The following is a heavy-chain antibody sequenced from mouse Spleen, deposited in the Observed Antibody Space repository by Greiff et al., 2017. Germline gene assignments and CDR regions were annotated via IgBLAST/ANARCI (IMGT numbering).Heavy chain of an antibody. CDR3: TRSGNYRAMDY. CDR2: IYPSDSYT. J-gene: IGHJ4*01. CDR1: GYTFTSYW. D-gene: IGHD2-1*01. Sequence: QVQLQQPGAELVRPGASVKLSCKASGYTFTSYWINWVKQRPGQGLEWIGNIYPSDSYTNYNQKFKDKATLTVDKSSSTAYMQLSSPTSEDSAVYYCTRSGNYRAMDYWGQGTSVTVSS. V-gene: IGHV1-69*02.